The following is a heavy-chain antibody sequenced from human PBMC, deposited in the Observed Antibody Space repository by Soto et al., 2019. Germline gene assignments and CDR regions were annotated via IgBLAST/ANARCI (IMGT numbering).Heavy chain of an antibody. D-gene: IGHD5-12*01. CDR1: GFTFSDYY. CDR3: ARDHQRYSGYDYVDY. CDR2: ISSSSSYT. Sequence: GGSLRLSCAASGFTFSDYYMSWIRQAPGKGLEWVSYISSSSSYTNYADSVKGRFTVSRDNAKNSLYLQMNSLRAEDTAVYYCARDHQRYSGYDYVDYWGQGTLVTVSS. J-gene: IGHJ4*02. V-gene: IGHV3-11*05.